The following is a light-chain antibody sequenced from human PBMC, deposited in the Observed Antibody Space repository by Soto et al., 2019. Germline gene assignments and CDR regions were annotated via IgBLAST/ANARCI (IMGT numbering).Light chain of an antibody. CDR1: QSISGY. J-gene: IGKJ1*01. Sequence: DIQMTQSPSSLSGSAGDRVTITCRASQSISGYLNWYQQKPGKAPKVLMYGTSILQTGVSSRFSGSGSGTGFTLTINSLQPEDFATYYCQHSYSNPWTFGQGNKVEIK. V-gene: IGKV1-39*01. CDR3: QHSYSNPWT. CDR2: GTS.